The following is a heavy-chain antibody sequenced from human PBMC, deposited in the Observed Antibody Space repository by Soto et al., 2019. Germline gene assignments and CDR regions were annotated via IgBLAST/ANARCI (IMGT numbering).Heavy chain of an antibody. V-gene: IGHV4-34*01. CDR2: INHSGST. CDR3: ARTSVRRSSTKYDY. J-gene: IGHJ4*02. Sequence: QVQLQQWGAGLLKPSETLSLTCALYGGSFSGYYWSWIRQPPGKGLEWIREINHSGSTNYNPSLKSRVTISVDTSKNQFSLKLSSVTAADTAVYYCARTSVRRSSTKYDYWGQGTLVTVSS. D-gene: IGHD2-2*01. CDR1: GGSFSGYY.